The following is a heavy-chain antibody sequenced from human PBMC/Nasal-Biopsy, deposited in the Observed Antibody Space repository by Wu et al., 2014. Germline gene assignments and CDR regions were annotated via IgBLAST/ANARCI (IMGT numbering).Heavy chain of an antibody. CDR2: ISRSGVDT. J-gene: IGHJ4*02. CDR1: GFTFTRYA. Sequence: LRLSCATSGFTFTRYAMSWVRQAPGKGLEWVSAISRSGVDTFYSDSVKGRFVISRDNSKNSVHLQMDSLRAEDTAVYYCAKDSLLSGGYELDDWGPGTLVTVSS. CDR3: AKDSLLSGGYELDD. V-gene: IGHV3-23*01. D-gene: IGHD5-12*01.